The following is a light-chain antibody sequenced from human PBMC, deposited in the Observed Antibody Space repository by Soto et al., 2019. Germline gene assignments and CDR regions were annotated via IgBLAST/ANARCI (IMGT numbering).Light chain of an antibody. CDR1: QSVSSSY. CDR2: GAP. Sequence: EMVLTQSPGTLPLSPGERATLSCRASQSVSSSYLVWYQQKPGQAPRPLIYGAPTRATGIPDRFSGSGSGKEFPLTLSRLEPEDFAVYYCQQYGSSPFTFGQGTKLQIQ. V-gene: IGKV3-20*01. J-gene: IGKJ2*01. CDR3: QQYGSSPFT.